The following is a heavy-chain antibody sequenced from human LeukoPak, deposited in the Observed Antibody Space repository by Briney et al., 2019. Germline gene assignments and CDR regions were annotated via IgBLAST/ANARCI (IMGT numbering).Heavy chain of an antibody. J-gene: IGHJ6*02. Sequence: GGSLRLSCAVSGFTFSRHWMSWVRQAPGKGLERLANIKQDGSEKYYVDSVEGRFTISRDNAKNSLYLQMNSLRAEDTAVYYCARSYYGSGTSYGMDVWGQGTTVTVSS. D-gene: IGHD3-10*01. V-gene: IGHV3-7*01. CDR2: IKQDGSEK. CDR3: ARSYYGSGTSYGMDV. CDR1: GFTFSRHW.